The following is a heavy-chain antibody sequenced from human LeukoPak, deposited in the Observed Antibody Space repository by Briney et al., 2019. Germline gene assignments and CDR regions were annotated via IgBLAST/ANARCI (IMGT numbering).Heavy chain of an antibody. V-gene: IGHV4-59*01. CDR3: ARGRGAWFDP. CDR2: IYYSGST. CDR1: GGSISSYY. Sequence: SETLSLTCTVSGGSISSYYWSWIRQPPGKGLEWIGYIYYSGSTNYNPSLKSRVTISVDTSKNQFSLKLSSVTAADTAVYYCARGRGAWFDPCGQGTLVTVSS. D-gene: IGHD6-25*01. J-gene: IGHJ5*02.